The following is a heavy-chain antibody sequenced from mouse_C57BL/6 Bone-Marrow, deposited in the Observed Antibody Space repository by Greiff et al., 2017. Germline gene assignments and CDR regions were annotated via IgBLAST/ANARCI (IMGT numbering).Heavy chain of an antibody. CDR2: IHPNSGST. CDR3: ARWLPYYYAMDY. D-gene: IGHD2-2*01. J-gene: IGHJ4*01. CDR1: GYTFTSYW. Sequence: VQLQQPGAELVKPGASVTLSCKASGYTFTSYWMHWVKQRPGQGLEWIGMIHPNSGSTNYNEKFKSKATLTVDKSSSTAYMQLSSLTSEDSAVYYCARWLPYYYAMDYWGQGTSVTVSS. V-gene: IGHV1-64*01.